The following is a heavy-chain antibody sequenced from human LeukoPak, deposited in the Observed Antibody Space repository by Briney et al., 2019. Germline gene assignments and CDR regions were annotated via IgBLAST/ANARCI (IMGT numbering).Heavy chain of an antibody. D-gene: IGHD1-26*01. CDR2: ISGSSGST. CDR3: AKTPTRVGWYFDL. J-gene: IGHJ2*01. V-gene: IGHV3-23*01. Sequence: PGGSLRLSCAASGFTFSNYAMGWVRQAPGKGLDWISAISGSSGSTYYADSVRGRFTISRDNSKNTLYLQMSSLRVEDTAVYYCAKTPTRVGWYFDLWGRGTLVTVSS. CDR1: GFTFSNYA.